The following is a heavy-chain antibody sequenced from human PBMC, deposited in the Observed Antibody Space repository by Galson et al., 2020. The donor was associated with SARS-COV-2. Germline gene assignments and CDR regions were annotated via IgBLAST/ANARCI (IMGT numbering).Heavy chain of an antibody. V-gene: IGHV2-5*02. Sequence: SGPTLVKPTQTLTLTCTFSGFSLSTSGVGVGWIRQPPGKALEWLALIYWDDDKRYSPSLKSRLTITKDTSKNQVVLTMTNMDPVDTATYYCAHRYDFWSGYYFNWFDPWGQGTLVTVSS. CDR2: IYWDDDK. CDR1: GFSLSTSGVG. D-gene: IGHD3-3*01. J-gene: IGHJ5*02. CDR3: AHRYDFWSGYYFNWFDP.